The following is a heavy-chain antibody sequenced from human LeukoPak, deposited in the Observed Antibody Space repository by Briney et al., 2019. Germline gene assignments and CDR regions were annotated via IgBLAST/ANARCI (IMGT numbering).Heavy chain of an antibody. J-gene: IGHJ4*02. V-gene: IGHV4-34*01. Sequence: PSETLSLTCAVYGGSFSDYYWSWIRQPPGKGLEWIGEINHSESTNYNPSLKSRVTISVDTSKNQFSLRLDSVTAADTAMYYCARGPLYRLLWFQIFKDYFDYWGQGTLVTVSS. CDR2: INHSEST. D-gene: IGHD3-10*01. CDR1: GGSFSDYY. CDR3: ARGPLYRLLWFQIFKDYFDY.